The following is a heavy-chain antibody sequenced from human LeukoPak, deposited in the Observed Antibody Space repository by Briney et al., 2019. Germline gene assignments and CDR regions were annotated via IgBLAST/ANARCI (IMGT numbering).Heavy chain of an antibody. J-gene: IGHJ4*02. D-gene: IGHD1-20*01. Sequence: PGGSLRLSCAASGFTFDDYGMSWVRQAPGKGLEWVSGINWNGGSTGYADSVKGRFTISRDNAKNSLYLQMNSLRAEDTALYYCARPMTLNWNVGAFDYWGQGTLVTVSS. V-gene: IGHV3-20*04. CDR3: ARPMTLNWNVGAFDY. CDR2: INWNGGST. CDR1: GFTFDDYG.